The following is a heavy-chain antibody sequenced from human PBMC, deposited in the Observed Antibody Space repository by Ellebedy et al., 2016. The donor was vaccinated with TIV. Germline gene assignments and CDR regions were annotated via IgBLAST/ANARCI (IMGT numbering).Heavy chain of an antibody. CDR1: GFTFSSYA. V-gene: IGHV3-23*01. Sequence: GGSLRLXXAASGFTFSSYAMSWVRQAPGKGLEWVSAISGSGGSTYYADSVKSRFTISRDNSKNTLYLQMNSLRAEDTAVYYCAKDIVVVPAAMLDYWGQGTLVTVSS. J-gene: IGHJ4*02. CDR3: AKDIVVVPAAMLDY. D-gene: IGHD2-2*01. CDR2: ISGSGGST.